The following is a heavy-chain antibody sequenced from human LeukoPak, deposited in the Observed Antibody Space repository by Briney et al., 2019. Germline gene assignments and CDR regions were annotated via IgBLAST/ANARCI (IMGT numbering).Heavy chain of an antibody. D-gene: IGHD2/OR15-2a*01. V-gene: IGHV4-59*01. CDR1: GDSISYYY. J-gene: IGHJ4*02. CDR2: IYYSGST. CDR3: ARGAGEYKGMAHDY. Sequence: SETLSLTCSVSGDSISYYYWNWIRQPPGKGLEWIGYIYYSGSTNYNPSLKSRVTISVDTSKNQFSLKLSSVTAADTAVYYCARGAGEYKGMAHDYWGQGTLVTVSS.